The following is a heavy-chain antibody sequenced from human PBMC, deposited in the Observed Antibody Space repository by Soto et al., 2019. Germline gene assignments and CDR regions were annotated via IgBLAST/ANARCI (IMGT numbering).Heavy chain of an antibody. CDR3: AKGKYSSSSTFDC. Sequence: QVQLVESGGGVVQPGRSLRLSCATSGFTFSNYGMHWVRQAPGKGLEWVAGMSHDGSNKYHADSVKGRLTISRDNSKNTLYLQMNSLRPEDTAVYHCAKGKYSSSSTFDCWGQGTLVTVSS. CDR2: MSHDGSNK. V-gene: IGHV3-30*18. CDR1: GFTFSNYG. J-gene: IGHJ4*02. D-gene: IGHD6-6*01.